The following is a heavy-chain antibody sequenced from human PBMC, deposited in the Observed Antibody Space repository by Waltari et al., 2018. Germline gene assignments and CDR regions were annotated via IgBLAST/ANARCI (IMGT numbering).Heavy chain of an antibody. CDR2: IYYSGST. J-gene: IGHJ5*02. Sequence: QVQLQESGPGLVKPSQTLSLTCTVSGGSISSGGYYWSWIRQHPGKGLEWIGYIYYSGSTYYNPSLKSRVTIPVDTSKNQFSLKLSSVTAADTAVYYCARDPTKGVYNWFDPWGQGILVIVSS. CDR1: GGSISSGGYY. CDR3: ARDPTKGVYNWFDP. D-gene: IGHD3-10*01. V-gene: IGHV4-31*03.